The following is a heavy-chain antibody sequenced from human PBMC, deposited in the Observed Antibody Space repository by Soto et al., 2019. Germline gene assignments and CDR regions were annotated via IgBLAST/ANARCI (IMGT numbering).Heavy chain of an antibody. Sequence: ASVKVSCKVSGYTLTELSMHWVRQAPGKGLEWMGGFDPEDGETIYAQKFQGRVTMTEDTSTDTAYMELSSLRSEDTAVYYCATAIAAAGIKYYFDYWGQGTLVTVSS. CDR3: ATAIAAAGIKYYFDY. CDR1: GYTLTELS. D-gene: IGHD6-13*01. J-gene: IGHJ4*02. V-gene: IGHV1-24*01. CDR2: FDPEDGET.